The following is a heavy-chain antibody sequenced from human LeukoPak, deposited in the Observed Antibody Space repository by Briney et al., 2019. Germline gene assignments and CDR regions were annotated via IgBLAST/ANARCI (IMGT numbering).Heavy chain of an antibody. Sequence: GSLRLSCAASGFTFSSYAMSWVRQAPGKGLEWVSAISGSGGSTYYADSVKGRFTISRDNSKNTLYLQMNSLRAEDTAVYYCAKKGYYYDSSGYYYPYWGQGTLVTVSS. J-gene: IGHJ4*02. CDR1: GFTFSSYA. CDR3: AKKGYYYDSSGYYYPY. CDR2: ISGSGGST. V-gene: IGHV3-23*01. D-gene: IGHD3-22*01.